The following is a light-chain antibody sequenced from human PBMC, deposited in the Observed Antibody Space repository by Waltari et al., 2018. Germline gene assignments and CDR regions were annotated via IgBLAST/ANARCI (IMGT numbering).Light chain of an antibody. Sequence: QSVLTQPASVSGAPAHRVSISCTGSSSHSWAGYAVHGYQQLPGTAPKLFIYANTNRPSGVPDRFSGSRSDTSASLAITGLQAEDEADYYCQSYDSSLSGWVFGGGTKLTVL. J-gene: IGLJ3*02. CDR3: QSYDSSLSGWV. CDR1: SSHSWAGYA. CDR2: ANT. V-gene: IGLV1-40*01.